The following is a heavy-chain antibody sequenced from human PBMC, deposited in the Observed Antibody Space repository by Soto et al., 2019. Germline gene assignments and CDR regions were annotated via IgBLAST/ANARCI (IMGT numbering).Heavy chain of an antibody. CDR1: GFTFNNYW. Sequence: EAQSVESGGGLVQPGGSLRLSCVMSGFTFNNYWVGWVRQAPGKGLEWVASIKYDGSENKYVDSVKGRFTISRDNAKNSLYLQMNSLRVEDTAVYYCARGVSWGHFDNWGQGTLVTVSS. J-gene: IGHJ4*02. V-gene: IGHV3-7*05. CDR3: ARGVSWGHFDN. D-gene: IGHD7-27*01. CDR2: IKYDGSEN.